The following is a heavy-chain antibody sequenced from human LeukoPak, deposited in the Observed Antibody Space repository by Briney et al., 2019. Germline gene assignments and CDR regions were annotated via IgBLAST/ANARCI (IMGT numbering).Heavy chain of an antibody. CDR3: AKMVREFYTISYYFDY. J-gene: IGHJ4*02. D-gene: IGHD2-8*01. CDR1: GFTFSGYA. V-gene: IGHV3-23*01. CDR2: ISGSGAGT. Sequence: GGSLRLSCAASGFTFSGYAMNWVRQAPGKGLEWVAGISGSGAGTYYADSVKGRFTISRDNSKNTLYLQMNSLRADDTAVYYCAKMVREFYTISYYFDYWGQGTLVTVSS.